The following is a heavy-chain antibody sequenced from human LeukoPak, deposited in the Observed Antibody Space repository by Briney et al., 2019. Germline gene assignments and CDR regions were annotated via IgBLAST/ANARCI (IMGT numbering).Heavy chain of an antibody. CDR1: GGSISDYY. V-gene: IGHV4-59*08. D-gene: IGHD3-3*01. CDR2: ISYSGST. CDR3: ARGGAIFGVVSRLDP. Sequence: SENLSLTCTVSGGSISDYYWSWIRQPPGKGLEWIGYISYSGSTNYNPSLKSRVTISVDTSKNQFSLKLSSVTAADTAVYYCARGGAIFGVVSRLDPWGQGTLVTVSS. J-gene: IGHJ5*02.